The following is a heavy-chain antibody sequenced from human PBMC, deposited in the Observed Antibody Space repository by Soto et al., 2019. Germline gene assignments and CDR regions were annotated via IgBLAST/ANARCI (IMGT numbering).Heavy chain of an antibody. J-gene: IGHJ4*02. D-gene: IGHD3-3*01. CDR1: GYTFTSYG. CDR2: ISAYNGNT. CDR3: ARDDGYDFWSGYYRFDY. Sequence: ASVKVSCKASGYTFTSYGISWVRQAPGQGLEWMGWISAYNGNTNYAQKLQGRVTMTTDTSTSTAYMELRSLRSDDTAVYYCARDDGYDFWSGYYRFDYWGQGTLVTVSS. V-gene: IGHV1-18*01.